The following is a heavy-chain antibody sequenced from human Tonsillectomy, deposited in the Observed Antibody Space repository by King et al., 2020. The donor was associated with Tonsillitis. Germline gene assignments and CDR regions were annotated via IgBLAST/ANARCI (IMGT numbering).Heavy chain of an antibody. Sequence: VQLVESGGGVVQPGRSLRLSCAASGFTFTNYGMHWVRQAPGKGLEWVAIIWYDGSNKYYGDSVKGRFTLSRDKSKNTVYLQMSSLRAEDTAVYYCARTSDTAAPADYWGQGTLVTVSS. CDR1: GFTFTNYG. CDR3: ARTSDTAAPADY. V-gene: IGHV3-33*01. CDR2: IWYDGSNK. J-gene: IGHJ4*02. D-gene: IGHD5-18*01.